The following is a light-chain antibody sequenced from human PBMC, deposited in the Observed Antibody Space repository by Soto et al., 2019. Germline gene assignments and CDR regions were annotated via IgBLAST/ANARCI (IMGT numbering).Light chain of an antibody. CDR1: QRVSSGY. Sequence: EIVLTQSPCTLSLSAGERATLSCRASQRVSSGYLGWYQQRPGQAPRLLLYGASNRAAGIPDRFSGRGSETDSTLTISSLEPEDFAVYYCQQRSNWRTFGQGTKVDIK. J-gene: IGKJ1*01. CDR2: GAS. CDR3: QQRSNWRT. V-gene: IGKV3D-20*02.